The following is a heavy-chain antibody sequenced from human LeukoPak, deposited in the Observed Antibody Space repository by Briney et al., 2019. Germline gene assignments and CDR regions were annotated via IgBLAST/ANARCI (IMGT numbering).Heavy chain of an antibody. CDR3: ARERAGTGDY. CDR2: IYYSGST. D-gene: IGHD6-19*01. CDR1: GGSISSSSYY. V-gene: IGHV4-39*07. J-gene: IGHJ4*02. Sequence: SETLSLTCAVSGGSISSSSYYWGWIRQPPGKGLEWIGNIYYSGSTYYNPSLKSRVTMSVDTSKNQFSLKLSSVTAADTAVYYCARERAGTGDYWGQGTLVTVSS.